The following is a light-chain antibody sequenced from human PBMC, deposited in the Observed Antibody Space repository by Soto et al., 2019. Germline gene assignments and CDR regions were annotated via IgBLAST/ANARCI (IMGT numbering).Light chain of an antibody. V-gene: IGKV1-9*01. Sequence: IQLTQSPSSLSASVGDRVTITCQASQDIAIYLAWYQQKPGEAPKLLIYAASTLYGGVPSRFSGSGSGTDFALTITSLQAEDFATYYCQQLRRYPSTFGGGTKVEIK. CDR2: AAS. CDR1: QDIAIY. J-gene: IGKJ4*01. CDR3: QQLRRYPST.